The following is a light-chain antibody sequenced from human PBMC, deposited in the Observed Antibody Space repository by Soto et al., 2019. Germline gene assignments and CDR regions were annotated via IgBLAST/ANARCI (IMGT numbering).Light chain of an antibody. CDR3: QQPISFPIT. V-gene: IGKV1D-12*01. CDR1: QDLSSW. J-gene: IGKJ5*01. Sequence: DIQMTQSPPSVSASVGDRVSTTCRASQDLSSWLAWYQQKPGKAPKLLISAASSLQSGVPSRFSGSGSGTDFTLTIRSLQPEDFATYYCQQPISFPITFGQGTRLE. CDR2: AAS.